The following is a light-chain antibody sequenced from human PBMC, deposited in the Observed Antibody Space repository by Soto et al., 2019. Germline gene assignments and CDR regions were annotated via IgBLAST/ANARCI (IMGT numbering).Light chain of an antibody. CDR2: QTS. Sequence: EIVLTQSPATLSSFHGDRVTLSCRASQYINTRLAWYQHRPGQAPRLLIYQTSLRAAGIPARFSASGSGTDFTLTISDVQPEDFALYYCHQRQSWPRTFGQGTKVDIK. CDR1: QYINTR. CDR3: HQRQSWPRT. J-gene: IGKJ1*01. V-gene: IGKV3-11*01.